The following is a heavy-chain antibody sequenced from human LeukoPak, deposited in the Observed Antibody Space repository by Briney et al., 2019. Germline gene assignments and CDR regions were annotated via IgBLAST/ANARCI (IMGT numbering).Heavy chain of an antibody. Sequence: PGGSLRLSCAASGFTFDAYPMHWVRQPPGKGLEWVSGISWNSGSIGYVDSVKGRFTTSRDNAKNLLFLQLNNLRAEDTAVYYCARPRGYSSGSLKYFDFWGQGALVTVSS. CDR3: ARPRGYSSGSLKYFDF. V-gene: IGHV3-9*01. CDR2: ISWNSGSI. CDR1: GFTFDAYP. J-gene: IGHJ4*02. D-gene: IGHD6-19*01.